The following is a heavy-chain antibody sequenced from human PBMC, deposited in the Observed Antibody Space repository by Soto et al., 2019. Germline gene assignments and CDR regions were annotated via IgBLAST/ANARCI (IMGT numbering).Heavy chain of an antibody. J-gene: IGHJ4*02. CDR2: IYWDDDK. D-gene: IGHD6-19*01. CDR1: GFSLSSTRVA. CDR3: AHSVVAGLGYYFDF. Sequence: QITLKESGPTLVEPTQTLTLTCTFSGFSLSSTRVAVGWIRQPPGKALEWLALIYWDDDKRYSPFLKSRLTSTKDTSKNQVVLTMTNMDPVDTATYYCAHSVVAGLGYYFDFWGQGTLVTVSS. V-gene: IGHV2-5*02.